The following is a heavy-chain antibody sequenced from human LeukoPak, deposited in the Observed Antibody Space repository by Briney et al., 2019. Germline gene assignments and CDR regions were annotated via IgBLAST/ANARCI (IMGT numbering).Heavy chain of an antibody. J-gene: IGHJ4*02. CDR2: TNPNSGNT. CDR1: EYTFTSYD. D-gene: IGHD3-10*01. Sequence: ASVKLSDKPSEYTFTSYDINWVRRAAGQGLEWLGWTNPNSGNTGYAQKFQGRVTMTRNASISTAYMELSSLRSEDTAVYYCARGRNYYGSRSYHFDYWGQGTLVTVSS. V-gene: IGHV1-8*01. CDR3: ARGRNYYGSRSYHFDY.